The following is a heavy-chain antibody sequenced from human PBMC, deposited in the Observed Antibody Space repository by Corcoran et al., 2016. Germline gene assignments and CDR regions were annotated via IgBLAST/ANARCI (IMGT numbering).Heavy chain of an antibody. D-gene: IGHD2-2*01. Sequence: QVQLVQSGAEVKKPGASVKVSCKASGYTFTGYYMHWVRQAPGQGLEWMGWINPNSGGTNYAQKFQGWVTMTRDTSISTAYMELSRMRSDDTAVYYCARVCGYCSSTSFDYWGQGTLVTVSS. CDR2: INPNSGGT. V-gene: IGHV1-2*04. CDR3: ARVCGYCSSTSFDY. J-gene: IGHJ4*02. CDR1: GYTFTGYY.